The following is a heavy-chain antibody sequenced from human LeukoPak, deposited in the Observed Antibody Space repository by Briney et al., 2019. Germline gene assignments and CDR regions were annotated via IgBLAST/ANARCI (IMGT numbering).Heavy chain of an antibody. CDR3: AKDTAMGYYYGMDV. V-gene: IGHV3-21*01. CDR2: ISSSSSYI. CDR1: GFTFSSYS. Sequence: PGGSLRLSCAASGFTFSSYSMNWVRKAPGKGLEWVSSISSSSSYIYYADSVKGRFTISRDNAKNSLYLQMNSLRAEDTAVYYCAKDTAMGYYYGMDVWGQGTTVTVSS. D-gene: IGHD5-18*01. J-gene: IGHJ6*02.